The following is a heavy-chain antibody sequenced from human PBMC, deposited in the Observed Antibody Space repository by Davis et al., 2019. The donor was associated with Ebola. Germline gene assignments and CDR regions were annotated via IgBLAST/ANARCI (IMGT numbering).Heavy chain of an antibody. Sequence: MPSETLSLTCTVSGGSITSSSYYWSWIRQPPGKGLEWIGYCCYSGSTNYNPSLKSRVTIAVDTSKNQFSLKLSSVTAADTAVYYCARNTVRGVILVWGQGTLVTVSS. CDR1: GGSITSSSYY. D-gene: IGHD3-10*01. J-gene: IGHJ4*02. CDR3: ARNTVRGVILV. CDR2: CCYSGST. V-gene: IGHV4-61*01.